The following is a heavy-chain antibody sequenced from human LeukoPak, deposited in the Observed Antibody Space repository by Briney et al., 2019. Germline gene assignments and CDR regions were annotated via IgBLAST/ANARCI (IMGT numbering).Heavy chain of an antibody. Sequence: ASVKVSCKASGYTFTSYDINWVQQATGQGLEWMGWMNPNSGNTGYAQKFQGRVTMTRNTSISTAYMELSSLRSEDTAVYYCARVPNSRYNWFDPWGQGTLVTVSS. CDR3: ARVPNSRYNWFDP. J-gene: IGHJ5*02. CDR1: GYTFTSYD. CDR2: MNPNSGNT. D-gene: IGHD2/OR15-2a*01. V-gene: IGHV1-8*01.